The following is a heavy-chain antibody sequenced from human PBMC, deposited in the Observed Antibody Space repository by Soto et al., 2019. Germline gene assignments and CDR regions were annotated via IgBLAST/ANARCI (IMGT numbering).Heavy chain of an antibody. D-gene: IGHD3-22*01. CDR2: IYYSGST. CDR3: ARGYYDSSGYHYGMDV. J-gene: IGHJ6*02. CDR1: GGSISIGDYY. Sequence: KASETLSLTCTVSGGSISIGDYYWSWIRQPPGKGLEWIGYIYYSGSTYYNPSLKSRVTISVDTSKNQFSLKLSSVTAADTAVYYCARGYYDSSGYHYGMDVWGQGTTVTVSS. V-gene: IGHV4-30-4*01.